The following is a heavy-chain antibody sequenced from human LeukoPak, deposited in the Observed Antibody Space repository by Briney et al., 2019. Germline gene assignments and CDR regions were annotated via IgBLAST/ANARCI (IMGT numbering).Heavy chain of an antibody. CDR1: SYA. V-gene: IGHV1-8*01. CDR3: ARRVGSGWPVQH. Sequence: SYAINWVRQXTGQGIEWMGWMNPNSGNTGYAQTFQGRLNMTRNTSISTAYMELSSLRSEDTAVYYCARRVGSGWPVQHWGQGTLVTVSS. J-gene: IGHJ1*01. CDR2: MNPNSGNT. D-gene: IGHD6-19*01.